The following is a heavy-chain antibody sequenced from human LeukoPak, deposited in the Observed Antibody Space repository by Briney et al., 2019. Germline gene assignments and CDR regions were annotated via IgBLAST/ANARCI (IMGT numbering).Heavy chain of an antibody. CDR3: ARDPYSSSSAGY. CDR1: GYTFTSYD. D-gene: IGHD6-6*01. V-gene: IGHV1-8*01. Sequence: SVKVSCKASGYTFTSYDINWVRKATGQGHECMGWMNPNSGNKGYAQKFQGRVTMTRNTSINTAFTELSSLRSEDTAVYYCARDPYSSSSAGYWGQGTLVTVSS. CDR2: MNPNSGNK. J-gene: IGHJ4*02.